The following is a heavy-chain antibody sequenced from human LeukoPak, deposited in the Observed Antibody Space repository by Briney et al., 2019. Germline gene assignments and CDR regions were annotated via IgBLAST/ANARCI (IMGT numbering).Heavy chain of an antibody. CDR1: GFTFSSHG. CDR3: ARDLSGIAGYTYGRGIDY. CDR2: IKKDGSEK. D-gene: IGHD5-18*01. V-gene: IGHV3-7*01. J-gene: IGHJ4*02. Sequence: GGSLRLSCAASGFTFSSHGMSWVRQAPGKGLGWVANIKKDGSEKYYVDAVKGRFTISRDNAKTSLYLQMNSLRAEDTAVYYCARDLSGIAGYTYGRGIDYWGQGTLVTVSS.